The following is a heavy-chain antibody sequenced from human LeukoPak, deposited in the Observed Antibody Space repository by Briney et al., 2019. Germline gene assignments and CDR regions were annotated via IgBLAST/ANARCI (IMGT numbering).Heavy chain of an antibody. CDR3: VTDAPYTRGWALNY. V-gene: IGHV3-15*01. CDR1: GTIFSNLW. CDR2: IKSKYDGETT. J-gene: IGHJ4*02. D-gene: IGHD6-19*01. Sequence: GGSLRLSCAASGTIFSNLWMIWVRQAPGKGLEWVGRIKSKYDGETTDYGVPVKGRFTISRDDSRNTLYLQMNGLKIEDTAVYYCVTDAPYTRGWALNYWGQGTLVTVSS.